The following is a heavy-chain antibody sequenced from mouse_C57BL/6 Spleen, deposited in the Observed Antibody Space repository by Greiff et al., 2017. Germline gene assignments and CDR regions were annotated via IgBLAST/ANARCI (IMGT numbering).Heavy chain of an antibody. V-gene: IGHV14-1*01. J-gene: IGHJ2*01. CDR2: IDPEDGDT. D-gene: IGHD1-1*01. CDR3: TTPHYGSSYSSYFDY. CDR1: GFNIKDYY. Sequence: EVKLVESGAELVRPGASVKLSCTASGFNIKDYYMHWVKQRPEQGLEWIGRIDPEDGDTEYAPKFQGKATMTADTSSNTAYLQLSSLTSEDTAVYYCTTPHYGSSYSSYFDYWGQGTTLTVSS.